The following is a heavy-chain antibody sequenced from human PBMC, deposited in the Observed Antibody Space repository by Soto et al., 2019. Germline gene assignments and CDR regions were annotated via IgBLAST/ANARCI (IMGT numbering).Heavy chain of an antibody. CDR2: INHSGST. J-gene: IGHJ6*03. CDR1: GGSFSGYY. CDR3: ARAGAVAGTSYYYYYMDV. D-gene: IGHD6-19*01. Sequence: QVQLQQWGAGLLKPSETLSLTCAVYGGSFSGYYWSWIRQPPGKGLEWIGEINHSGSTNYNPSLKSRVTISVDTSKNQFSLKLSSVTAADTAVYYCARAGAVAGTSYYYYYMDVWGKGTTVTVSS. V-gene: IGHV4-34*01.